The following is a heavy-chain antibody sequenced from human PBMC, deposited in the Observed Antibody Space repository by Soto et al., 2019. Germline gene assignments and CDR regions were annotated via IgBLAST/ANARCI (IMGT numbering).Heavy chain of an antibody. CDR2: IYPGDSDT. CDR1: GYSFTSYW. D-gene: IGHD2-15*01. J-gene: IGHJ5*02. CDR3: ARRGYCSGGSCYSRYNWFDP. Sequence: GESLKISCKGSGYSFTSYWIGWVRQMPGKGLEWMGIIYPGDSDTRYSPSFQGQVTISADKSISTAYLQWSSLKASDTAMYYCARRGYCSGGSCYSRYNWFDPWGQGTLVTVSS. V-gene: IGHV5-51*01.